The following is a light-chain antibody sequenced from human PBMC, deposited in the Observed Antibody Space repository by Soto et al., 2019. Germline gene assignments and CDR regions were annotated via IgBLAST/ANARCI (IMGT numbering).Light chain of an antibody. Sequence: EIVLTQSPATLSLSPGERATLSCRASQSVSTYLAWYQQKPGQAPRLLIYDASKRATGIPARFSGSGSGTDFTLTLTRLEPEDFGVYYCQQRSNWPPTWTFGQGTKVDIK. CDR2: DAS. CDR1: QSVSTY. V-gene: IGKV3-11*01. J-gene: IGKJ1*01. CDR3: QQRSNWPPTWT.